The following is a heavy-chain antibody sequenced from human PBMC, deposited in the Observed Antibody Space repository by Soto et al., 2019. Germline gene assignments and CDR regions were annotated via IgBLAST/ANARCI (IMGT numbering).Heavy chain of an antibody. V-gene: IGHV3-23*01. CDR3: AKSRSGWYLIFDY. D-gene: IGHD6-19*01. Sequence: EVQLLESGGGLVQPGGSLRLSCAASGFTFSSYAMSWVRQAPGKGLEWVSAISGSGGSTYYADSVKGRFTISRDNSKNTLHLQMNSLRAEDTAVYYCAKSRSGWYLIFDYWGQGTLVTVSS. CDR2: ISGSGGST. J-gene: IGHJ4*02. CDR1: GFTFSSYA.